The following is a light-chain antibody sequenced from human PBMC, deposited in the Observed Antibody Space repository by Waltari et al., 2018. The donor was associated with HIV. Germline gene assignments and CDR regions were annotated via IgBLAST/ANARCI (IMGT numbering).Light chain of an antibody. V-gene: IGKV3-15*01. Sequence: EIVMTQSPVSVSVSAGEKATLSCRASQSVSSNLAWYQQKPGQAPRLVISGASTRATGIPARFGGSGSGTEFTLTISSLQSEDFAVYYCQQYDLWPLTFGPGTKVDIK. CDR3: QQYDLWPLT. CDR2: GAS. J-gene: IGKJ3*01. CDR1: QSVSSN.